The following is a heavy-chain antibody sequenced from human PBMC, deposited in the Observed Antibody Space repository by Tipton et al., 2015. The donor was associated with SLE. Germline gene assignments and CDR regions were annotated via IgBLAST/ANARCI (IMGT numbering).Heavy chain of an antibody. D-gene: IGHD6-19*01. V-gene: IGHV3-30*04. CDR1: GFTFSSYA. CDR3: ARDMSSGDF. J-gene: IGHJ4*02. Sequence: SLRLSCAASGFTFSSYAMHWVRQAPGKGLEWVAVISYDGSNKYYADSVKGRFTISRDNSKNTLYLQMNSLRAEDTAVYYCARDMSSGDFWGQGTLVTVSS. CDR2: ISYDGSNK.